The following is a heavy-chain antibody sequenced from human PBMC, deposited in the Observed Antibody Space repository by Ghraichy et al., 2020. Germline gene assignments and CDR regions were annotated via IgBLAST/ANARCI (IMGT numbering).Heavy chain of an antibody. Sequence: GGSLRLSCAASGFTVSSNYMSWVRQAPGKGLEWVSVIYSGGSTYYADSVKGRFTISRDNSKNTLYLQMNSLRAEDTAVYYCARLTDGYCSSTSCYPYWYFDLWGRGTLVTVSS. CDR1: GFTVSSNY. V-gene: IGHV3-53*01. CDR3: ARLTDGYCSSTSCYPYWYFDL. CDR2: IYSGGST. J-gene: IGHJ2*01. D-gene: IGHD2-2*01.